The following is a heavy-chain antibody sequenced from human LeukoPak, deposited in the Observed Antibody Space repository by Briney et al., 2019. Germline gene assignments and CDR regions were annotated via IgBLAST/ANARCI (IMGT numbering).Heavy chain of an antibody. CDR3: ARDQSTGWLVYYFDY. CDR1: GFIFSSYW. J-gene: IGHJ4*02. V-gene: IGHV3-7*01. CDR2: IKQDGSER. D-gene: IGHD6-19*01. Sequence: GGSLRLSCAGSGFIFSSYWMSWVRQAPGKGLEWVANIKQDGSERYYMDSVKGRFTTSRDNTKNSLYLQMNSLRAEDTAVYYCARDQSTGWLVYYFDYWGQGALVTVSS.